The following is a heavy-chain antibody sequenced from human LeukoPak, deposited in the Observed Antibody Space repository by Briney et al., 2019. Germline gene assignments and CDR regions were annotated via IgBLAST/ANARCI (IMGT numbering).Heavy chain of an antibody. V-gene: IGHV1-69*08. Sequence: SVKVSCKASGGTFNSYSISWVRQAPGQGLEWVGRIIPVLGTADYAQKFQGRVTITADRSTTTAYLELSSLISDDTAVYFCARDRSGSNWYSDYWGQGTLVTVSS. CDR3: ARDRSGSNWYSDY. J-gene: IGHJ4*02. CDR1: GGTFNSYS. CDR2: IIPVLGTA. D-gene: IGHD6-13*01.